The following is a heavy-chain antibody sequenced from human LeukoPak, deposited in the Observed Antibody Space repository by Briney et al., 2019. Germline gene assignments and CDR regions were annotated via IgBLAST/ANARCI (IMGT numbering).Heavy chain of an antibody. V-gene: IGHV5-51*01. CDR3: ARRNPYTTSPGHAFDI. CDR1: GYSFTSYW. D-gene: IGHD6-6*01. J-gene: IGHJ3*02. CDR2: IYPGDSDT. Sequence: GESLKIFCKGSGYSFTSYWIGWVRQMPGKGLEWRGIIYPGDSDTRYSPSFQGRVTISAKKFNSTAYLQWSSLKASDTAMYYCARRNPYTTSPGHAFDIWGQGTMVTVSS.